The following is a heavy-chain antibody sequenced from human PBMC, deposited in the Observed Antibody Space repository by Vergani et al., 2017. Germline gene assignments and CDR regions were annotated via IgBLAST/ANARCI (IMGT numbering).Heavy chain of an antibody. CDR3: AKDSYITMVRGLIGGWFDP. D-gene: IGHD3-10*01. Sequence: EVQLLESGGGLVQPGGSLRLSCAASGFIFSSYAMSWVRQAPRKGLEWVSGISGSSGRISYADSVKGRFTISRDNSQNTLYLKMNSLRAEDTAVYYWAKDSYITMVRGLIGGWFDPWGQGTLVTVSS. CDR1: GFIFSSYA. J-gene: IGHJ5*02. CDR2: ISGSSGRI. V-gene: IGHV3-23*01.